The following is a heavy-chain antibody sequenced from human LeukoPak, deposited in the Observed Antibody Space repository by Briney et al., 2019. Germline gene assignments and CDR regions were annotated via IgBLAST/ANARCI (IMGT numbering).Heavy chain of an antibody. Sequence: ASVKVSCKASGYTFTGYYMHWVRQAPGQGLEWMGWINPNSGGTNYAQKFQGRVTMTRDTSISTAYMELSRLRSDDTAVYYCARMTTVVTKAVDYWGQGTLVTVSS. J-gene: IGHJ4*02. V-gene: IGHV1-2*02. CDR1: GYTFTGYY. CDR2: INPNSGGT. CDR3: ARMTTVVTKAVDY. D-gene: IGHD4-23*01.